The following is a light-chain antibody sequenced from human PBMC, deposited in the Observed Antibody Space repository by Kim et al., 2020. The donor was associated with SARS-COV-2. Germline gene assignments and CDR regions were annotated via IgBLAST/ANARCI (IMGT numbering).Light chain of an antibody. J-gene: IGLJ2*01. CDR3: QAWDSGTVV. CDR1: KLGDKY. CDR2: QDT. Sequence: SYELTQPHSVSMSPGQTASITCSGDKLGDKYVCWYQQKPGQSPVLVIYQDTKRPSGIPERFSGSSSGNTATLTISGTQAMDEADYYCQAWDSGTVVFGGGTKLSVL. V-gene: IGLV3-1*01.